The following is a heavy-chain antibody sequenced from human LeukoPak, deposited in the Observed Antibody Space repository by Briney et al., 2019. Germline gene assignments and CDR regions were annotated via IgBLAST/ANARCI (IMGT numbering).Heavy chain of an antibody. D-gene: IGHD4-17*01. CDR3: ATNQYGDYTLGDY. CDR2: INPNSGGT. Sequence: ASVKVSCKASGYTFTGYYIHWVRRAPGQGLEWMGWINPNSGGTNSAQKFQGRVTMTRDTSISTAYMELSSLRSDDTAVYYCATNQYGDYTLGDYWGQGTLVSVSS. J-gene: IGHJ4*02. V-gene: IGHV1-2*02. CDR1: GYTFTGYY.